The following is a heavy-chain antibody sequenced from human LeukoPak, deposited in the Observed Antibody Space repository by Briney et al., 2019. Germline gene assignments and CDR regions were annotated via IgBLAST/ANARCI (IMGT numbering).Heavy chain of an antibody. CDR2: ISSTSSTI. CDR3: ARAHPGDYSDFQFDY. CDR1: GFTVSGNY. V-gene: IGHV3-48*01. Sequence: PGGSLRLSCAVSGFTVSGNYMSWVRQAPGKGLEWVSYISSTSSTIYYADSVKGRFTISRDNAKNSLYLQMNSLRAEDTAVYYCARAHPGDYSDFQFDYWGQGTLVTVSS. J-gene: IGHJ4*02. D-gene: IGHD4-11*01.